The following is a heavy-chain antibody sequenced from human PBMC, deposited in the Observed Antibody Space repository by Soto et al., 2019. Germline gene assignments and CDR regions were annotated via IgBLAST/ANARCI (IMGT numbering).Heavy chain of an antibody. Sequence: QVQLVQAGAEVKKPGSSVKGSCTASGDTFSSLAISWVRQAPGQGLEWMGGLVPVFGTANYAQKFQDRGTITADKATSTSYMELSSLICEDTAAYYCVRSLGVFEYWFQGTLGTGSS. J-gene: IGHJ4*02. CDR1: GDTFSSLA. CDR2: LVPVFGTA. V-gene: IGHV1-69*06. CDR3: VRSLGVFEY. D-gene: IGHD3-16*01.